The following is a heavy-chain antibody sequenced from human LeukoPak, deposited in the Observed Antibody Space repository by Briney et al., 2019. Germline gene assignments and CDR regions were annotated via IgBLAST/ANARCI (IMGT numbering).Heavy chain of an antibody. V-gene: IGHV4-4*02. Sequence: SETLSLTCGVSGGSISSTNWYSRVCQPPGQGLEWIGEISLSGLTNYNPSLKSRVTMSLDKSKNLLSLTLTSVTAADTAVYYCSRESGAFSPFGYWGQGTLVTVTS. CDR2: ISLSGLT. CDR3: SRESGAFSPFGY. J-gene: IGHJ4*02. D-gene: IGHD1-26*01. CDR1: GGSISSTNW.